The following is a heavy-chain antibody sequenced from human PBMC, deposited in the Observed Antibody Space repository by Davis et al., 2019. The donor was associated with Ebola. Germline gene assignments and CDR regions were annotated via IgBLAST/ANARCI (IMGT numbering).Heavy chain of an antibody. D-gene: IGHD3-3*01. CDR2: ISSSGSTI. J-gene: IGHJ6*02. CDR1: GFTFSDYY. V-gene: IGHV3-11*04. CDR3: AREAADYDFWSGYIWYYYYGMDV. Sequence: PGGSLRLSCAASGFTFSDYYMSWIRQAPGKGLEWVSYISSSGSTIYYADSVKGRFTISRDNAKNSLYLQMNSLRAEDTAVYYCAREAADYDFWSGYIWYYYYGMDVWGQGTTVTVSS.